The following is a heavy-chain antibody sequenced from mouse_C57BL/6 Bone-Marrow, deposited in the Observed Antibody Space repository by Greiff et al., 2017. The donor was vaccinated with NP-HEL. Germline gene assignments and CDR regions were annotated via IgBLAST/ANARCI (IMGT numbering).Heavy chain of an antibody. J-gene: IGHJ1*03. V-gene: IGHV1-81*01. D-gene: IGHD1-1*01. Sequence: QVQLQQSGAELARPGASVKLSCKASGYTFTSYGISWVKQRTGQGLEWIGEIYPRSGNTYYNEKFKGKATLTADKSSSTAYMELRSLTSEDSAVYLCARYDYYGSTWYFDVWGTGTTVTVSS. CDR3: ARYDYYGSTWYFDV. CDR2: IYPRSGNT. CDR1: GYTFTSYG.